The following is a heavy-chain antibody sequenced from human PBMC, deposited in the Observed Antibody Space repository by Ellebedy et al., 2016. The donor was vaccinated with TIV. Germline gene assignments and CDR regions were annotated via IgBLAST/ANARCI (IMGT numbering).Heavy chain of an antibody. D-gene: IGHD2/OR15-2a*01. CDR2: IIPVFGPV. V-gene: IGHV1-69*13. CDR3: ATISGSPRGY. Sequence: ASVKVSCKASGGTFSRYVINWVRQAPGQGPEWMGGIIPVFGPVKYAQKFQDRVSITADESTSTVYMDLSSLKSEDTAVYYCATISGSPRGYWGQGTLVTVSS. CDR1: GGTFSRYV. J-gene: IGHJ4*02.